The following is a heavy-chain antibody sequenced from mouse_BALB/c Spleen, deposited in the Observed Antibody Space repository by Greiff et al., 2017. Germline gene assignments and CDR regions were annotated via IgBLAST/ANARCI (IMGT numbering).Heavy chain of an antibody. J-gene: IGHJ1*01. V-gene: IGHV1-82*01. CDR3: ARSGYYGSSPHWYFDV. Sequence: QVQLKESGPELVKPGASVKISCKASGYAFSSSWMNWVKQRPGQGLEWIGRIYPGDGDTNYNGKFKGKATLTADKSSSTAYMQLSSLTSVDSAVYFCARSGYYGSSPHWYFDVWGAGTTVTVSS. CDR1: GYAFSSSW. CDR2: IYPGDGDT. D-gene: IGHD1-1*01.